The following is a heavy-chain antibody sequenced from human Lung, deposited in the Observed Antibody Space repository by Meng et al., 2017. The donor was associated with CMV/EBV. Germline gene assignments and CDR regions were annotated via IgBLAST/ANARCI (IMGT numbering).Heavy chain of an antibody. J-gene: IGHJ4*02. D-gene: IGHD1-26*01. CDR2: IDESGST. Sequence: ECARALYKPSGTRALTCGVSGVSISSNIRWTWVRQPPGKGLEGIGDIDESGSTNYNPSLNSRISISLDKSKNHFSLKVNSVTAADTAVYYCARGKQDAWELLAYWGQGALVTVSS. V-gene: IGHV4-4*02. CDR3: ARGKQDAWELLAY. CDR1: GVSISSNIR.